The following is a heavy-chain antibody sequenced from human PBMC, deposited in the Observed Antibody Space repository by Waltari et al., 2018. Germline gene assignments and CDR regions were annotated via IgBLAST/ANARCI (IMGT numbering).Heavy chain of an antibody. J-gene: IGHJ6*02. CDR3: ARGPTVSAYYYGMDV. Sequence: YDINWVRQATGQGLEWMGWMNPNSGNTGYAQKFQGRVTITRNTSISTAYMELSSLRSEDTAVYYCARGPTVSAYYYGMDVWGQGTTVTVSS. CDR2: MNPNSGNT. V-gene: IGHV1-8*03. CDR1: YD. D-gene: IGHD4-4*01.